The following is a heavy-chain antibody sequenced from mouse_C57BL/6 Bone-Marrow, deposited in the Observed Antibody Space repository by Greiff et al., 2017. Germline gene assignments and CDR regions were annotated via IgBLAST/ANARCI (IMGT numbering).Heavy chain of an antibody. CDR2: INYDGRST. CDR3: ARVAVVATGYFDV. CDR1: GFTFSDYS. Sequence: EVKLVESEGGLVQPGSSMKLSCTASGFTFSDYSMAWVRQVPEKGLEWVANINYDGRSTYYLDSLKSRFIISRENAKNILSLQMSSRKSEDTATYYCARVAVVATGYFDVWGTGTTVTVSS. D-gene: IGHD1-1*01. J-gene: IGHJ1*03. V-gene: IGHV5-16*01.